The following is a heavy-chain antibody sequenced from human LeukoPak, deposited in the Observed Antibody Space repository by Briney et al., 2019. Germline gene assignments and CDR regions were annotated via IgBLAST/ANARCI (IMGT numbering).Heavy chain of an antibody. J-gene: IGHJ5*02. Sequence: PGGSLRLSCAASGITFSDTWMSWVRQGPGKGLECVSYISSSSSTIYYADSVKGRFTISRDNAKNSLYLQMNSLRDEDTAVYYCARALSGYCPYNWFDPWGQGTLVTVSS. CDR2: ISSSSSTI. CDR1: GITFSDTW. D-gene: IGHD3-3*01. V-gene: IGHV3-48*02. CDR3: ARALSGYCPYNWFDP.